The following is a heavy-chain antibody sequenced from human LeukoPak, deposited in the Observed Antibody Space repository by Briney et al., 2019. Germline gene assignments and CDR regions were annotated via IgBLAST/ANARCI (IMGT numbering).Heavy chain of an antibody. CDR1: GGTFSSYA. D-gene: IGHD5-24*01. J-gene: IGHJ4*02. CDR2: IIPILGIA. Sequence: SVKVSCKASGGTFSSYAISWVRQAPGQGLEWMGRIIPILGIANYAQKFQGRVTITADKSTSTAYVELSSLRSEDTAVYYCARDRLGYNFRGLDYWGQGTLVTVSS. V-gene: IGHV1-69*04. CDR3: ARDRLGYNFRGLDY.